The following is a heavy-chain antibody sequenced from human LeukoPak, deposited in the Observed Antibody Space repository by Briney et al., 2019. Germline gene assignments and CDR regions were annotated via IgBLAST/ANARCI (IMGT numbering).Heavy chain of an antibody. V-gene: IGHV4-30-4*08. J-gene: IGHJ4*02. CDR3: ARGLNPDSSGSIFDY. Sequence: PSQTLSLTCTVSGGSSSSGDYYWSWIRQPPGKGLEWIGEINHSGSTNYNPSLKSRVTISVDTSKNQFSLKLSSVTAADTAVYYCARGLNPDSSGSIFDYWGQGTLVTVSS. CDR2: INHSGST. CDR1: GGSSSSGDYY. D-gene: IGHD3-22*01.